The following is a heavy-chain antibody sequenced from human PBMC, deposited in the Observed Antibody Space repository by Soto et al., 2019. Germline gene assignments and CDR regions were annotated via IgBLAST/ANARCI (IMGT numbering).Heavy chain of an antibody. Sequence: EVQLLESGGGLVQPGGSLRLSCAASGFTFSSYGMTWVRQAPGKGLEWVSFSSATGAGTYYADSVKGRFTISRDNSKNRLYLQMTCLRADDTAVYYCAKDRRAGGNYGFYSDFWGQGALVIVSS. CDR2: SSATGAGT. CDR3: AKDRRAGGNYGFYSDF. CDR1: GFTFSSYG. D-gene: IGHD1-7*01. V-gene: IGHV3-23*01. J-gene: IGHJ4*02.